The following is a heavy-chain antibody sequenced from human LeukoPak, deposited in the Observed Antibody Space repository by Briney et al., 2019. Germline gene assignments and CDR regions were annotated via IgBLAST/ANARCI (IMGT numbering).Heavy chain of an antibody. Sequence: PGGSLRLSCAASGFTFSSYAMSWVRQAPGQGLEWVSSISGSGGRTHYTDSVKGRFTISRDNSKNTLYMQMNSLRAEDTAVYYCSAPPTVSTNYWGQGTRVTVSS. J-gene: IGHJ4*02. CDR2: ISGSGGRT. CDR3: SAPPTVSTNY. CDR1: GFTFSSYA. D-gene: IGHD4-17*01. V-gene: IGHV3-23*01.